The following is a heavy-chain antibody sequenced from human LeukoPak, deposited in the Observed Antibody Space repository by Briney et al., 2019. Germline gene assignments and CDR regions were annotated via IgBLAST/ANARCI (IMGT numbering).Heavy chain of an antibody. CDR3: ASWFGELYFDY. J-gene: IGHJ4*02. CDR1: GGSFSGYY. CDR2: INHSGST. D-gene: IGHD3-10*01. V-gene: IGHV4-34*01. Sequence: SETLSLTCAVYGGSFSGYYWSWIRQPPGKGLEWIGEINHSGSTNYNPSLKSRVTISVDTSKNQFSLKPSSVTAADTAVYYCASWFGELYFDYWGQGTLVTVSS.